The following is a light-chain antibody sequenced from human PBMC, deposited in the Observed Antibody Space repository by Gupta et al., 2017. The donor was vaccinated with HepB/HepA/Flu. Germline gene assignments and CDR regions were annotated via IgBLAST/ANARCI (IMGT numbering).Light chain of an antibody. CDR3: QSADSSGTFVV. CDR1: ALPKQY. CDR2: KDR. V-gene: IGLV3-25*03. Sequence: SYELPQPPSVSVSPGQTARITCSGDALPKQYAYWYQQKPGQAPVLVIYKDRERPSGIPERFSGSSSGKTVTLTISGVQAEDEADYYCQSADSSGTFVVFGGGTKLTVL. J-gene: IGLJ2*01.